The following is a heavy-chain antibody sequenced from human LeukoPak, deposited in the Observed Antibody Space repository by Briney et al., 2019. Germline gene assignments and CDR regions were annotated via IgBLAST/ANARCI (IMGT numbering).Heavy chain of an antibody. CDR2: ISGSGGST. J-gene: IGHJ4*02. Sequence: GGSLRLSCAASGFTFSSYAMSWVRQAPGKGLEWVSAISGSGGSTYYADSVKGRFTISRDNSKNTLYLQMNSLRAEDTAVYYCAKITYYDILTGCLVAPYFDYWGQGTLVTVSS. CDR1: GFTFSSYA. V-gene: IGHV3-23*01. D-gene: IGHD3-9*01. CDR3: AKITYYDILTGCLVAPYFDY.